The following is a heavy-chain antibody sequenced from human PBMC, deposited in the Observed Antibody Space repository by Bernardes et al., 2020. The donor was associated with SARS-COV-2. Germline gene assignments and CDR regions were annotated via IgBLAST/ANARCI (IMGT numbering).Heavy chain of an antibody. V-gene: IGHV4-59*01. CDR3: ARDLIYGYFDS. CDR2: IYSRGYT. Sequence: SETLSLTCIVSGASLSAYYWSWIRQPPGRGLEWIGYIYSRGYTNYNTYSPSLDSQVTMSVDAPKNLFSLKLTSVTAADTAVYYCARDLIYGYFDSWGQGTLVTVSS. J-gene: IGHJ4*02. D-gene: IGHD3-10*01. CDR1: GASLSAYY.